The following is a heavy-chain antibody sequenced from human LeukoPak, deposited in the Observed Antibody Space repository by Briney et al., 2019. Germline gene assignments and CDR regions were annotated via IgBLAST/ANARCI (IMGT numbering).Heavy chain of an antibody. CDR3: AKDSSGWATDY. Sequence: GGSLRLSCAASGFTFRNYNMHWVRQPPGKGLEGVAFIRNDGGNNNYADSVKGRFTISRDNSKNTLYLQMDGLRAEDMAVYYCAKDSSGWATDYWGQGTLVTVPS. CDR1: GFTFRNYN. V-gene: IGHV3-30*02. J-gene: IGHJ4*02. D-gene: IGHD6-19*01. CDR2: IRNDGGNN.